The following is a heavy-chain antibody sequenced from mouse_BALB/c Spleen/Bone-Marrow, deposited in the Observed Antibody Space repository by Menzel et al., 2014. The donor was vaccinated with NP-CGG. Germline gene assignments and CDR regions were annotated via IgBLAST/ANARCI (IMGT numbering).Heavy chain of an antibody. J-gene: IGHJ3*01. Sequence: EVQLQQSGAEILKPGSSAKSSCTTSGFNIEDSYIYWMKQRPEQGLEWIGRIDPANGNTKYDPKFQGKATITADTSSNTAYLQLSGLTSEDTAVYYCARSTGGPDGFVYRGQGTLVTVSA. CDR2: IDPANGNT. CDR3: ARSTGGPDGFVY. CDR1: GFNIEDSY. V-gene: IGHV14-3*02.